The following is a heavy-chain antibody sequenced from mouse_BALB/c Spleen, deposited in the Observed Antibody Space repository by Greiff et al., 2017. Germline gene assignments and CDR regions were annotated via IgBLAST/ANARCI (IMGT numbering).Heavy chain of an antibody. CDR2: ISSGSSTI. V-gene: IGHV5-17*02. D-gene: IGHD3-1*01. Sequence: EVQRVESGGGLVQPGGSRKLSCAASGFTFSSFGMHWVRQAPEKGLEWVAYISSGSSTIYYADTVKGRFTISRDNPKNTLFLQMTSLRSEDTAMYYCARSTARATSYFDYWGQGTTLTVSS. J-gene: IGHJ2*01. CDR1: GFTFSSFG. CDR3: ARSTARATSYFDY.